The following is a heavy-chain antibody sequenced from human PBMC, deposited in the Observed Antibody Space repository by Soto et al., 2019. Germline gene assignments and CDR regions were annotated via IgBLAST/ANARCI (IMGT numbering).Heavy chain of an antibody. D-gene: IGHD3-10*01. Sequence: PSETLSLTCTVSGGYISSYYWSCIRQPPGKGLEWIGYIYYSGSTNYNPSLKSRVTISVDTSKNQFSLKLSSVTAADTAVYYCAREWKEDYYGSGSYTHNWFDPWGQGTLVTVSS. J-gene: IGHJ5*02. CDR2: IYYSGST. CDR3: AREWKEDYYGSGSYTHNWFDP. CDR1: GGYISSYY. V-gene: IGHV4-59*01.